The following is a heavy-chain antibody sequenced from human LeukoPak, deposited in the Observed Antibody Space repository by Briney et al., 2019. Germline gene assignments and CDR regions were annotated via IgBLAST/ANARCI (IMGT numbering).Heavy chain of an antibody. CDR3: ARDPLRRFDY. CDR1: GFSFNDYY. Sequence: GGSLRLSCTASGFSFNDYYMSWIRQAPGKGLEWVATIKDDGRDKYYVDSVKGRFTISRDNAKKSVYLQMSSLRDEDTAVYYCARDPLRRFDYWGQGTLVTVSS. J-gene: IGHJ4*02. CDR2: IKDDGRDK. V-gene: IGHV3-7*04.